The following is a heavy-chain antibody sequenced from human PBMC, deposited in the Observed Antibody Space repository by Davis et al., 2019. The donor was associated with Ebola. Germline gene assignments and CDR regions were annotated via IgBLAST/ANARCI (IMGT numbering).Heavy chain of an antibody. D-gene: IGHD2-2*01. CDR3: ARAEGYCSSTSCTPMDV. CDR2: ISYDGSNK. Sequence: GESLKISCAASGFTFSSYAMHWVRQAPGKGLEWVAVISYDGSNKYYADSVKGRFTISRDNSKNTLYLQMNSLRAEDTAVYYCARAEGYCSSTSCTPMDVWGQGTTVTVSS. V-gene: IGHV3-30-3*01. J-gene: IGHJ6*02. CDR1: GFTFSSYA.